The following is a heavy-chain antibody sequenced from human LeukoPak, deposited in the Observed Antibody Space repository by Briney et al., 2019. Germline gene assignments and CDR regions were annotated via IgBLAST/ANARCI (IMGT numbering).Heavy chain of an antibody. J-gene: IGHJ4*02. CDR1: GGSFSGYY. CDR2: INHSGST. D-gene: IGHD6-19*01. V-gene: IGHV4-34*01. Sequence: SETLSLTCAVYGGSFSGYYWSWIRQPPGKGLEWIGEINHSGSTNYNPSLKGRVTISVDTSKNQFSLKLSSVTAADTAVYYCARGRIAVAGTLVGYWGQGTLVTVSS. CDR3: ARGRIAVAGTLVGY.